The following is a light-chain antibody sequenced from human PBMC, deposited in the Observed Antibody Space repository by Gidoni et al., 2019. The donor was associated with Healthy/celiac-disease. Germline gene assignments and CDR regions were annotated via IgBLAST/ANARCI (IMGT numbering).Light chain of an antibody. V-gene: IGKV1-5*03. CDR2: KAS. CDR3: QQYNSYWT. CDR1: QSISSW. J-gene: IGKJ1*01. Sequence: DIHMTQSPSTRSASGGDRVTITCRASQSISSWLAWYQQKPGKAPTPLIYKASSLESGVPSRFSGSGSGTEFTLTISSLQPDDFATYYCQQYNSYWTFXQXTKVEIK.